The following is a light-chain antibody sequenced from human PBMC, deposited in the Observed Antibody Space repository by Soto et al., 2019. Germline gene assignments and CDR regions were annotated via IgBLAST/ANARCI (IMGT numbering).Light chain of an antibody. J-gene: IGKJ5*01. CDR3: QQRSNWPIT. CDR2: DAS. CDR1: QSVSGY. Sequence: DIVLTQSPVTLSLYPGERATLSCRASQSVSGYLVWYQQKPGQAPRLLIYDASTRAAGIPARFIGSGSGTDFTLTISSLEPEDFAVYYCQQRSNWPITFGQGTRLEIK. V-gene: IGKV3-11*01.